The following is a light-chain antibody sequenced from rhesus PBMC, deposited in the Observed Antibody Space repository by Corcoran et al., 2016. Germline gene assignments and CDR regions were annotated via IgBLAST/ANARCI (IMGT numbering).Light chain of an antibody. CDR3: LQHKSYPFT. CDR1: QGISSY. CDR2: DAS. J-gene: IGKJ3*01. V-gene: IGKV1-28*02. Sequence: DIQMTQSPSSLSASVGDTVTITCRASQGISSYLNWFQQKPGKAPKLLIQDASSLESGVPSRFSGNGPGTDFTLTISSLQPEDFAAYDCLQHKSYPFTFGPGTKLDIK.